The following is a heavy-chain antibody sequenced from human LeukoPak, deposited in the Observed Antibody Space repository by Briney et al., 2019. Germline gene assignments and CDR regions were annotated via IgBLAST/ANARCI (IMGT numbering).Heavy chain of an antibody. CDR2: IYYSGST. CDR1: LGSLRQQC. CDR3: ARGVTTVTPGLPWSDP. Sequence: SETLSLTRLLSLGSLRQQCWILLRQPPGKGLEWIGYIYYSGSTKYNPSLKSRVTISVDTSKNQFSLKLSSVTAADTGVLLRARGVTTVTPGLPWSDPWGQGTLVTVSS. D-gene: IGHD3-22*01. J-gene: IGHJ5*02. V-gene: IGHV4-59*11.